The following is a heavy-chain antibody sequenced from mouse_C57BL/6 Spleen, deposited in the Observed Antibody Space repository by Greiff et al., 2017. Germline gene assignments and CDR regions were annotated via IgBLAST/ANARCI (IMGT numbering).Heavy chain of an antibody. D-gene: IGHD1-1*01. CDR3: SSTSDYDSSSPDCAMDY. Sequence: VQLQQSGPELVKPGASVKISCKASGYAFSSSWMNWVKQRPGKGLEWIGRIYPGDGDTNYNGKFKGKATLTADKSSSTAYMQLSILTSEDSAVYVCSSTSDYDSSSPDCAMDYWGQGTSVTVSS. V-gene: IGHV1-82*01. J-gene: IGHJ4*01. CDR2: IYPGDGDT. CDR1: GYAFSSSW.